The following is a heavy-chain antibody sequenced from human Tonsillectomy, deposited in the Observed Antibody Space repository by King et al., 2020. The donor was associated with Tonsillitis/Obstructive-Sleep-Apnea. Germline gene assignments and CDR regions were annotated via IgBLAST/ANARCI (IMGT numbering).Heavy chain of an antibody. D-gene: IGHD4-23*01. CDR3: ARAPSGGQNGWYFDL. J-gene: IGHJ2*01. CDR2: IGTAGDT. Sequence: VQLEESGGGLVQPGGSLRLSCVASGFTFSTYDMHWVRQAPGKGLEWISSIGTAGDTYYPGSVKGRFTISRENAENSLYLQMNSLRAGDTAVYFCARAPSGGQNGWYFDLWGRGSLVTVSS. CDR1: GFTFSTYD. V-gene: IGHV3-13*04.